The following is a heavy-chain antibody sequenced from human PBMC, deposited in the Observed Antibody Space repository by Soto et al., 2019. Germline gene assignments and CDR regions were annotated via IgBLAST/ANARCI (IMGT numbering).Heavy chain of an antibody. CDR2: IYYSGST. D-gene: IGHD4-17*01. CDR1: GGSISSSSYY. Sequence: SVTLSLTCTVSGGSISSSSYYWGWIRQPPGKGLEWIGSIYYSGSTYYNPSLKSRVTISVDTSKNQFSLKLSSVTAADTAVYYCAGGMTTVTTSGFDYWGQGTLVTVS. CDR3: AGGMTTVTTSGFDY. V-gene: IGHV4-39*01. J-gene: IGHJ4*02.